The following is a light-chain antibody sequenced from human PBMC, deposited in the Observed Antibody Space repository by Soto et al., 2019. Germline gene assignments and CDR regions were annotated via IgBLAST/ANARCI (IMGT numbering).Light chain of an antibody. CDR3: QNYANSPLT. V-gene: IGKV3-15*01. CDR2: RTS. Sequence: EIVMTQSPATLSVSPGEGATLSCRASQGIGNTLAWYQQKPGQTPRLLIYRTSIRATGVPARFSGSASGTEFTLTTTSLQSEDFAVYYCQNYANSPLTFGGGPTVDIK. CDR1: QGIGNT. J-gene: IGKJ4*01.